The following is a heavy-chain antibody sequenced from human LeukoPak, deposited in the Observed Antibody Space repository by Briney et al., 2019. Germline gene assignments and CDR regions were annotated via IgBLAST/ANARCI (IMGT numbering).Heavy chain of an antibody. D-gene: IGHD3-10*01. CDR1: VVTFSSSC. CDR3: ARHSSGSYYTY. CDR2: LNQDGSDK. Sequence: GGSLRLSCAASVVTFSSSCMSCGRQAPGKGLEGVAHLNQDGSDKYYVESVKGRFTISRENAKNSLYLQLNSLRVEDTAMYYCARHSSGSYYTYWGQGTLVTVSS. V-gene: IGHV3-7*01. J-gene: IGHJ4*02.